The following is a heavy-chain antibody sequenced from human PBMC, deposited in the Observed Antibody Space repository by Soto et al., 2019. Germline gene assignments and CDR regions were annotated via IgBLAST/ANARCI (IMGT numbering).Heavy chain of an antibody. J-gene: IGHJ4*01. CDR3: ARVYGSPAYYFDY. CDR2: VYYSGSC. Sequence: PSETLSLTCSVSGGSMIGYYWTWIRQAPGKGLEWIGYVYYSGSCNYNPSLKSRVTISVDTSKNQFSLNLRSVTAADTAVYFCARVYGSPAYYFDYWGRGTLVTVSS. CDR1: GGSMIGYY. D-gene: IGHD3-10*01. V-gene: IGHV4-59*01.